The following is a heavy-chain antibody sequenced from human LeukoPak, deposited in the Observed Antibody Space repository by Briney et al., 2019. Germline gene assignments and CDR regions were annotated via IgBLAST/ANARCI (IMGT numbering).Heavy chain of an antibody. D-gene: IGHD6-13*01. CDR2: ISVYNGNT. J-gene: IGHJ6*03. CDR3: ARRDKSSWGNNYYYMDV. V-gene: IGHV1-18*01. Sequence: GASVKVSCKASGYTFSSYGISWVRQAPGQGLEWMGWISVYNGNTNYAQKLQGRVTMTTDTSTSTAYMELRSLRSDDTAVYYCARRDKSSWGNNYYYMDVWGKGTTVTISS. CDR1: GYTFSSYG.